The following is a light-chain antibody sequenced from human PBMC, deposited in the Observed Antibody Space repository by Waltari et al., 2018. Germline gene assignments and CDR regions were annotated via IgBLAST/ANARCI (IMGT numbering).Light chain of an antibody. V-gene: IGKV3-20*01. CDR2: GAS. Sequence: DIVLTQSPATLSLSPGERATLSCRASQSFSASYLAWYQQKPGQAPRLLIYGASSRATGIPDRFSGSGSGTDFTLTISSLDPEDFAVYYCQHYGTSPPFTFGPGTKVDIK. CDR1: QSFSASY. J-gene: IGKJ3*01. CDR3: QHYGTSPPFT.